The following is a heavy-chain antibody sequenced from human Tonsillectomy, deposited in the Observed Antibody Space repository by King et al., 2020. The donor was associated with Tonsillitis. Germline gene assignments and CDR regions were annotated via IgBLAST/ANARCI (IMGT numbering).Heavy chain of an antibody. CDR2: ISWNSGSI. CDR3: AKDSGIAAPYYGMDV. CDR1: GFTFDDYA. D-gene: IGHD6-13*01. J-gene: IGHJ6*02. Sequence: VQLVESGGGLVQPGRSLRLSCAASGFTFDDYAMHWVRQAPGKGLEWVSGISWNSGSIGYADSVKGRFTISRDNAKNSLYLQMNSVRAEDTALYYCAKDSGIAAPYYGMDVWGQGTTVTVSS. V-gene: IGHV3-9*01.